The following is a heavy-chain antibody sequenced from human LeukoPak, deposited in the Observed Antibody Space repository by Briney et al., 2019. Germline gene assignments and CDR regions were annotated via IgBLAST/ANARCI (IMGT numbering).Heavy chain of an antibody. J-gene: IGHJ3*02. Sequence: GGSLRLSCAASGFTFSDYYMSWIRQAPGKGLEWVSYISSSGSTIYYADSVKGRFTISRDNAKNSLYLQMNSLRADDTAVYYCARGGGGRRITIFGVVYHDAFDIWGQGTMVTVSS. CDR1: GFTFSDYY. D-gene: IGHD3-3*01. V-gene: IGHV3-11*01. CDR2: ISSSGSTI. CDR3: ARGGGGRRITIFGVVYHDAFDI.